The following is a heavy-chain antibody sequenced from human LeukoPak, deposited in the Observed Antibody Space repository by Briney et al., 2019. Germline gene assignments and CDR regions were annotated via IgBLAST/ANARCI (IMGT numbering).Heavy chain of an antibody. CDR2: INSDGSST. J-gene: IGHJ3*02. Sequence: PGGSLRLSCAASGFTFSSYWMHWVRQAPGKGLVWVSRINSDGSSTSYADSVKGRFTISRDNSKNTLYLQMNSLRAEDTAVYYCAKEIEWLSTTDAFDIWGQGTMVTVSS. CDR1: GFTFSSYW. D-gene: IGHD5-12*01. CDR3: AKEIEWLSTTDAFDI. V-gene: IGHV3-74*01.